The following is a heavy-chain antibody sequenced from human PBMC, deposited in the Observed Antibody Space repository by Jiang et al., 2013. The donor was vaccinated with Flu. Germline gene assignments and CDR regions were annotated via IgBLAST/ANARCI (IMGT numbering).Heavy chain of an antibody. Sequence: PSQTLSLTCTVSGDSISSGSFYWSWIRQPAGKGLEWIGRVYTSGTTRYSPSLEGRVTISLDTSKNQFSLKLNSVTAADTAVYYCARDRSDECIAGDCYGVAFDIWGQGTMVNVSS. CDR2: VYTSGTT. J-gene: IGHJ3*02. CDR3: ARDRSDECIAGDCYGVAFDI. V-gene: IGHV4-61*02. CDR1: GDSISSGSFY. D-gene: IGHD2-21*02.